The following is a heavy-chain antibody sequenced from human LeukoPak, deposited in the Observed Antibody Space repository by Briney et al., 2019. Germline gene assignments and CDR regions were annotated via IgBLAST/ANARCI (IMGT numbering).Heavy chain of an antibody. Sequence: SETLSLTCTVSGGSVTNSLYYWAWIRQPPGKGLEWIGSIYYSGSTYCNPSLKSRVTISVDTSKNHFSLKLNSVTAADTAVYYCARLYSGNFYLDYWGQGTLVTVSS. J-gene: IGHJ4*02. CDR1: GGSVTNSLYY. CDR2: IYYSGST. D-gene: IGHD1-26*01. CDR3: ARLYSGNFYLDY. V-gene: IGHV4-39*02.